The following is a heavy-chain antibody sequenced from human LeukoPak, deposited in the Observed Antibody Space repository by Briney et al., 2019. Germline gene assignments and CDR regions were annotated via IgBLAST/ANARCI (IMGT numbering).Heavy chain of an antibody. J-gene: IGHJ4*02. D-gene: IGHD1-26*01. Sequence: ASVKVSCKASGYTFTSYDINWVRQATGQGLEWMGWMNPNSGNTGYAQKFQGRVTMTRNTSISTAYMELSSLRSEDTAVYYCARVLRYLYYFDYWGQGTLVTVSS. V-gene: IGHV1-8*01. CDR3: ARVLRYLYYFDY. CDR1: GYTFTSYD. CDR2: MNPNSGNT.